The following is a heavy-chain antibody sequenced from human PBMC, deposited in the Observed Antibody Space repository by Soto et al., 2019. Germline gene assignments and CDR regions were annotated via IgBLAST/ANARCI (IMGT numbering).Heavy chain of an antibody. V-gene: IGHV4-59*01. J-gene: IGHJ4*02. CDR1: GGSISSYY. CDR2: IYYTGTT. Sequence: PSETLSLTCTVSGGSISSYYWSWIRRPPGKGLEWIGYIYYTGTTNYNPSLKSRVTISVDTSRDQFSLKLSSVTAADTAVYYCTGATGGYTYAKFEALFDYWGQGTLVTVSS. D-gene: IGHD7-27*01. CDR3: TGATGGYTYAKFEALFDY.